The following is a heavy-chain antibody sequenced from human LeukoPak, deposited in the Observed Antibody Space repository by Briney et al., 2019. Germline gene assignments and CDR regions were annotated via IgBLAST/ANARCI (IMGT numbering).Heavy chain of an antibody. Sequence: PSQTLSLTCSVSGGSISSGDYYCSWIRQPPGKGLEWIGYIYYSGSTYYNPSLKSRVTISVDTSKNQFSLKLSSVTAADTAVYYCARGFLEWLPIDYWGQGTLVTVSS. D-gene: IGHD3-3*01. J-gene: IGHJ4*02. CDR3: ARGFLEWLPIDY. CDR1: GGSISSGDYY. CDR2: IYYSGST. V-gene: IGHV4-30-4*08.